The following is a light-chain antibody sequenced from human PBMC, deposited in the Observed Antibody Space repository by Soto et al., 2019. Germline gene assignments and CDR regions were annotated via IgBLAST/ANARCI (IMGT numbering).Light chain of an antibody. CDR3: QKCKVAPFT. J-gene: IGKJ4*01. CDR2: AAS. CDR1: QDIGNL. V-gene: IGKV1-27*01. Sequence: DIQMTQSPSSLSAFVGDRVTITCRASQDIGNLLAWYQQKPGKVPKLLIYAASTLQSGVPSRFSGSGSGTDFTLTISSLQPEDVATYYCQKCKVAPFTFGGGTKVDI.